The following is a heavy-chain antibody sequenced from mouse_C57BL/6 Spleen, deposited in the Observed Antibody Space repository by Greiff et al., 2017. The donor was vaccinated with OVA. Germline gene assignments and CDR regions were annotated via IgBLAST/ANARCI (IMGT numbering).Heavy chain of an antibody. J-gene: IGHJ3*01. V-gene: IGHV1-26*01. CDR2: INPNNGGT. D-gene: IGHD2-3*01. Sequence: EVKLQQSGPELVKPGASVKISCKASGYTFTDYYMNWVKQSHGKSLEWIGDINPNNGGTSYNQKFKGKATLTVDKSSSTAYMELRSLTSEDSAVYYCASRWLLPFAYWGQGTLVTVSA. CDR3: ASRWLLPFAY. CDR1: GYTFTDYY.